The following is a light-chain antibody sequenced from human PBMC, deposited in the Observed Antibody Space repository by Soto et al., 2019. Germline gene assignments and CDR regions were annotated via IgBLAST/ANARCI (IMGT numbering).Light chain of an antibody. CDR2: DVS. CDR1: SSDVGGYNY. V-gene: IGLV2-11*01. J-gene: IGLJ1*01. Sequence: QSALTQPRSVSGSPGQSVTISCTGTSSDVGGYNYVSWYQQHPGKAPKLMIYDVSKRPSGVPDRFSGSKSGNTASLTISGLQPEDEADYYCSSYTTSSTVVFGTGTKLTVL. CDR3: SSYTTSSTVV.